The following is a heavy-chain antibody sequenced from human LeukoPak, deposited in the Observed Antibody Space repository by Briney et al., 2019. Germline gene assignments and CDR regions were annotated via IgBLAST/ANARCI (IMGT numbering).Heavy chain of an antibody. V-gene: IGHV3-74*01. CDR1: GFTFSSYW. J-gene: IGHJ4*02. CDR2: INGDGSST. CDR3: AGGVYGSSCGY. Sequence: GGSLRLSCVASGFTFSSYWMHWVRQAPGKGLVWVSRINGDGSSTSYADSVKGRFTISRDNAKNTLYLQMNSLRAEDTAVYYCAGGVYGSSCGYWGQGTLVTVSS. D-gene: IGHD6-13*01.